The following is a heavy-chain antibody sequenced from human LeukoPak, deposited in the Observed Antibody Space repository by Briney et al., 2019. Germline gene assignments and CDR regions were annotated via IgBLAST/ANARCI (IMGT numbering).Heavy chain of an antibody. D-gene: IGHD3-10*01. CDR2: VNRSGGSA. J-gene: IGHJ4*02. Sequence: RTGGSLRLSCAASGFTFSNDAMTWVRQAPGKGLELVSVVNRSGGSAYYAGPVKGRFTIPRDNSKNTLYLRMNSLRTEDTAVYFCARGPNYFGSASPHNYYFDYWGQGVLVTVSS. V-gene: IGHV3-23*01. CDR3: ARGPNYFGSASPHNYYFDY. CDR1: GFTFSNDA.